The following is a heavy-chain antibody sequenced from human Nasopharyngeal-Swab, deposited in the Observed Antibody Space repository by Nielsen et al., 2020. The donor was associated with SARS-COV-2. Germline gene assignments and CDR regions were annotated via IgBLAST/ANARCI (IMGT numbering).Heavy chain of an antibody. CDR2: IYPGDSDT. D-gene: IGHD3-16*01. J-gene: IGHJ4*02. CDR3: ARQHYDYVWGSYYYFDY. V-gene: IGHV5-51*01. CDR1: GYSFTSYW. Sequence: KVSCKGSGYSFTSYWIGWVRQTPGKGLEWMGIIYPGDSDTRYSPSFQGQVTISADKSISTAYLQWSSLKPSDTAMYYCARQHYDYVWGSYYYFDYWGQGTLVTVSS.